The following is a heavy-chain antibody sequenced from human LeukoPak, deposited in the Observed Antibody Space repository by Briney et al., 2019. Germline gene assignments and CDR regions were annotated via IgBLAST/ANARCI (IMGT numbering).Heavy chain of an antibody. Sequence: GRSLRLSCAASGFTFDDYAMHWVRQAPGKGLEWVSGISWNSGSIGYADSVKGRFTISRDNAKNSLYLQMDSLRAEDTALYYCAKDIRVTRGYSYGFDYWGQGTLVTVSS. CDR3: AKDIRVTRGYSYGFDY. D-gene: IGHD5-18*01. CDR1: GFTFDDYA. J-gene: IGHJ4*02. CDR2: ISWNSGSI. V-gene: IGHV3-9*01.